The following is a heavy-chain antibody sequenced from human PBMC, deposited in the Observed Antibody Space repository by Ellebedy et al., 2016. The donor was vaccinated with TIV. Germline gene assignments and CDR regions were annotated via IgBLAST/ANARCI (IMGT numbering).Heavy chain of an antibody. V-gene: IGHV5-51*01. J-gene: IGHJ4*02. CDR1: GSTFTNHL. CDR3: ARQSTRNQFQLLFDY. CDR2: ISPDDSDT. D-gene: IGHD1-14*01. Sequence: PGGSLRLSCKLSGSTFTNHLPGGVRQTPDNGLAWMVFISPDDSDTRYSPSFEGQVTFSVDKSISTAYLQWSSLNASDIGMYFCARQSTRNQFQLLFDYWGQGTLVTVSS.